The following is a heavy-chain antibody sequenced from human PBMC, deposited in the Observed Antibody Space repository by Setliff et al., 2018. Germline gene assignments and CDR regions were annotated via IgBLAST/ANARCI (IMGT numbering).Heavy chain of an antibody. J-gene: IGHJ3*02. CDR3: ARLGAPASHDAFDI. CDR1: GYRFTTYW. D-gene: IGHD6-25*01. V-gene: IGHV5-51*01. CDR2: VFSGDSDT. Sequence: PGESLKISCKGSGYRFTTYWIGWVRQMPGKGLEWMGIVFSGDSDTRYSPSFQGQVTMSADKPINTAYLQWSSLKASDTAMYCARLGAPASHDAFDIWGQGTMVTVSS.